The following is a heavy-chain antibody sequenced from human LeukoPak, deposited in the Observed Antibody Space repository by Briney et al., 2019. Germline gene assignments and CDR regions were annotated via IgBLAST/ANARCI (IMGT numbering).Heavy chain of an antibody. Sequence: NPSETLSLTCTVSGGSLSTYYWSWIWQPPGKGLEWVGYIYSRAFTREITNYIPSLKSRVTISVATSEDKFSLKLTSVTATDTAVYYRARDQEYSGSYYRYFDYWGRGTLVTVSS. CDR2: IYSRAFTREIT. V-gene: IGHV4-59*01. CDR1: GGSLSTYY. D-gene: IGHD1-26*01. J-gene: IGHJ4*02. CDR3: ARDQEYSGSYYRYFDY.